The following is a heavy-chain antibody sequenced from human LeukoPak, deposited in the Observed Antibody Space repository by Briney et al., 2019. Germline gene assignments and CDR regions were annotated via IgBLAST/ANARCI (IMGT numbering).Heavy chain of an antibody. V-gene: IGHV4-39*01. J-gene: IGHJ6*03. CDR1: GGSISSSSYY. CDR2: IYYSGST. CDR3: ARLGSSSSGGYYYYYYMDV. D-gene: IGHD6-6*01. Sequence: PSETLSLTCTVSGGSISSSSYYWGWIRQPPGKGLEWIGSIYYSGSTYYNPSLKSRVAISVDTSKNQFSLKLSSVTAADTAVYYCARLGSSSSGGYYYYYYMDVWGKGTTVTVSS.